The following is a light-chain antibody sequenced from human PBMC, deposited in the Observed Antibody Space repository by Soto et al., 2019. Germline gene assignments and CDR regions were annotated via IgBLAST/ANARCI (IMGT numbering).Light chain of an antibody. CDR2: GAS. CDR1: QSVSSNY. Sequence: EIVLTQSPGTLSLSPGERATLSCRASQSVSSNYLAWYQQKPGQAPRLLMYGASNRATGIPDRFSGSGSGTDFTLTISRLEPEDFAVYYCQQYGSSPQTFGQGTKVEIK. J-gene: IGKJ1*01. CDR3: QQYGSSPQT. V-gene: IGKV3-20*01.